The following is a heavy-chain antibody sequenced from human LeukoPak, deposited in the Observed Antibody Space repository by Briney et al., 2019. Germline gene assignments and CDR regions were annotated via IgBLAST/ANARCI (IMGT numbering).Heavy chain of an antibody. D-gene: IGHD4-17*01. CDR1: GYTFTGYY. Sequence: ASVKVSCKASGYTFTGYYMHWVRQAPGQGLEWMGWINPNSGGTNYAQKFQGRVTMTRDTSISTAYMELSRLRSDDTAVYYCARPSTWATVTRYWYFDLWGRGTLVTVSS. CDR2: INPNSGGT. V-gene: IGHV1-2*02. CDR3: ARPSTWATVTRYWYFDL. J-gene: IGHJ2*01.